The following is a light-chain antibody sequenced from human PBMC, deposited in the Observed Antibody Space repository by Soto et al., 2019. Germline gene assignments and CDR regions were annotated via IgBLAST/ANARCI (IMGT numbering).Light chain of an antibody. CDR2: DAS. CDR3: QQRSNWPPWT. V-gene: IGKV3-11*01. CDR1: QSVSSY. Sequence: EIVLTQSPATLSLSPGERATLSCRASQSVSSYLAWYQQKPGQAPRLLIYDASNRATGIPARFSGSGSGTDFTLTISRLEPEDFAVYYCQQRSNWPPWTFGQGTKGDI. J-gene: IGKJ1*01.